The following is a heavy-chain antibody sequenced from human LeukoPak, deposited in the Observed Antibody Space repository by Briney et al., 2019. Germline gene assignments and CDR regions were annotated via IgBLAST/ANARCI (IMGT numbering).Heavy chain of an antibody. CDR1: GYSISSGYY. J-gene: IGHJ3*02. CDR3: ARSDGYGLVDI. V-gene: IGHV4-38-2*02. D-gene: IGHD3-10*01. CDR2: IYSSGST. Sequence: PSETLSLTCTVSGYSISSGYYWGWIRQPPGKGLEWIGSIYSSGSTYYNSSLQSRVIIIIDMPKNHFSLTLSSVTAADTAVYYCARSDGYGLVDIWGQGTMVTVSS.